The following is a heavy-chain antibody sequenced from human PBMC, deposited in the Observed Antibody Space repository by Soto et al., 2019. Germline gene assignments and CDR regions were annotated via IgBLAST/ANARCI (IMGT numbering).Heavy chain of an antibody. CDR2: ISAYNGNT. CDR1: GYTFSSYG. CDR3: ARAPPYVWGSYRVNYYYYGMDV. V-gene: IGHV1-18*01. Sequence: ASVKVSCKASGYTFSSYGISWVRQAPGQGLEWMGWISAYNGNTNYAQKLQGRVTMTTDTSTSTAYMELRSLRSDDTAVYYCARAPPYVWGSYRVNYYYYGMDVWGQGTTVTVSS. J-gene: IGHJ6*02. D-gene: IGHD3-16*02.